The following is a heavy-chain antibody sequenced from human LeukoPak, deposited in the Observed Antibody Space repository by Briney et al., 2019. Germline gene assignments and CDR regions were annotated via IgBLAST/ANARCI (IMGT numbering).Heavy chain of an antibody. CDR2: IKGDGSEK. V-gene: IGHV3-7*01. D-gene: IGHD2-8*01. J-gene: IGHJ4*02. CDR1: GFTFSAYW. Sequence: RPGGSLRLSCAASGFTFSAYWMRWVRQAPGKGLEWVGHIKGDGSEKYYVDSVKGRCTISRDNDKSSLYLQINSLRAEDTALYYCARGGFGYVYFDYWGQGSLVTVSS. CDR3: ARGGFGYVYFDY.